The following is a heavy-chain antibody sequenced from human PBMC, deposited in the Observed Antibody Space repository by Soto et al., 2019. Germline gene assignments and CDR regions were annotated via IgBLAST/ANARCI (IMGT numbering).Heavy chain of an antibody. V-gene: IGHV3-21*01. CDR1: GFTFSTYS. D-gene: IGHD2-15*01. J-gene: IGHJ6*03. CDR3: ARGGCSGGSCYSLSAYHYYYYYMDV. CDR2: ISSSSTYI. Sequence: GGSLRLSCAASGFTFSTYSVNWVRQAPGKGLEWVSSISSSSTYIYYAESVKGRFTIFRDNAKNLLYLQMNSRGAEDTAGYYCARGGCSGGSCYSLSAYHYYYYYMDVWGKGTTVTVSS.